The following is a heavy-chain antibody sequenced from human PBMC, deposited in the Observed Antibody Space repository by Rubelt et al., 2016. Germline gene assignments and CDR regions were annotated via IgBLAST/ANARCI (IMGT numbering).Heavy chain of an antibody. CDR3: ARDRLLDDSSGGDAFDI. Sequence: QVQLVQSGAEVKKPGSSVKVSCKASGGTFSSYAISWVRQAPGQGLEWMGGIIPIFGTANYAQKFQGGVTITADESTSTAYMELSSLRSEDTAVYYCARDRLLDDSSGGDAFDIWGQGTMVTVSS. D-gene: IGHD3-22*01. V-gene: IGHV1-69*01. CDR2: IIPIFGTA. CDR1: GGTFSSYA. J-gene: IGHJ3*02.